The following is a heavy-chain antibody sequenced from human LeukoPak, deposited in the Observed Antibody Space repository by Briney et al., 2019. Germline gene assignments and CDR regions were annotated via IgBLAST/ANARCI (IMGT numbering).Heavy chain of an antibody. CDR1: GFTFSSYS. CDR2: ISSSSSYI. V-gene: IGHV3-21*01. Sequence: GGSLRLSCAASGFTFSSYSMNWVRQAPGKGLEWVSSISSSSSYIYYADSVKGRFTISRDNAKNSLYLQMNSLSAEDTAVYYCARDQADKQTDYWGQGTLVTVSS. CDR3: ARDQADKQTDY. J-gene: IGHJ4*02.